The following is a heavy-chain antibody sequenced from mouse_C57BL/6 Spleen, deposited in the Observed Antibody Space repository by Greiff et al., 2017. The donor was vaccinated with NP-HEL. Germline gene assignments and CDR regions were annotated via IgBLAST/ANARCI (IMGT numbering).Heavy chain of an antibody. Sequence: QVQLQQSGAELVKPGASVKISCKASGYAFSSYWMNWVKQRPGKGLVWIGQIYPGDGDTNYNGKFKGKATLTADKSSSTAYMQLSSLTSEDSAVYFCARSNYYGSGGYWGQGTTLTVSS. V-gene: IGHV1-80*01. CDR3: ARSNYYGSGGY. D-gene: IGHD1-1*01. J-gene: IGHJ2*01. CDR2: IYPGDGDT. CDR1: GYAFSSYW.